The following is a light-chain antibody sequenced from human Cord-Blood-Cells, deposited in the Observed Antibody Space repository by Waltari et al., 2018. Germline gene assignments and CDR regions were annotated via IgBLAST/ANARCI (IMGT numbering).Light chain of an antibody. CDR2: SNN. Sequence: QSVLTQPPSASGTPGPRVTIPCSGSSAHIGSNTVNWYQQLQGTAPKLLIYSNNQRPSGVPVRFSGSKSGTSASLAISGLQSEDEADYYCAAWDDSLNGPVFGGGTKLTVL. J-gene: IGLJ3*02. CDR1: SAHIGSNT. CDR3: AAWDDSLNGPV. V-gene: IGLV1-44*01.